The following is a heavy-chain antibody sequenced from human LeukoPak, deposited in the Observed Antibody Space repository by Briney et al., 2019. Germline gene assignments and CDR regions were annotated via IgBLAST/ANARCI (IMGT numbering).Heavy chain of an antibody. J-gene: IGHJ5*02. Sequence: SETLSLTCTVSGGSISSYYWSWIRQPPGKGLEWIGYIYYSGGTNYNPSLKSRVTISVDTSKNQFSLKLSSVTAADTAVYYCARASILLGYCSSTSCKKNWFDPWGQGTLVTVSS. CDR2: IYYSGGT. CDR1: GGSISSYY. D-gene: IGHD2-2*01. V-gene: IGHV4-59*01. CDR3: ARASILLGYCSSTSCKKNWFDP.